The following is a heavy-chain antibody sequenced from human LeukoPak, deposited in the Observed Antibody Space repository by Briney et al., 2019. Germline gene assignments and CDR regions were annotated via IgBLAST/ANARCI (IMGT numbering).Heavy chain of an antibody. CDR3: ARLRRDYYDSSGYDTFDY. D-gene: IGHD3-22*01. CDR2: IKQDGSEK. V-gene: IGHV3-7*01. CDR1: GFTFSSYW. Sequence: GGSLRLSCAASGFTFSSYWVSWVRQAPGKGLEWVANIKQDGSEKYYVDSVKGRFTISRDNAKNSLYLQMNSLRAEDTAVYYCARLRRDYYDSSGYDTFDYWGQGTLVTVSS. J-gene: IGHJ4*02.